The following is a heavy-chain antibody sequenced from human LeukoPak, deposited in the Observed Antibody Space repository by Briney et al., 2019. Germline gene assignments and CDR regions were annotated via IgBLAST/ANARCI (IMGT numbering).Heavy chain of an antibody. D-gene: IGHD3-22*01. Sequence: ASVKVSCKASGYTFTSYGISWVRQAPGQGLEWMGWISAYNGNTNYAQKLQGRVTMTTDTSTSTAYMELRSLRSDDTAVYYCAGDYYDSSGYHNWFDPWGQGTLVTVSS. CDR2: ISAYNGNT. J-gene: IGHJ5*02. CDR1: GYTFTSYG. V-gene: IGHV1-18*01. CDR3: AGDYYDSSGYHNWFDP.